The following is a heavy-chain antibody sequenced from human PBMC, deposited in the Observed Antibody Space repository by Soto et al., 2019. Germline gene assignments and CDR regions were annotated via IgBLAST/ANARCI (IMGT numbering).Heavy chain of an antibody. Sequence: PGGSLRLSCAASGFTFSSYAMSWVRRAPGKGLEWVSAISGSGGSTYYADSVKGRFTISRDNSKNTLYLQMNSLRAEDTAVYYCAKANDSSGYFWDYYFDYWGQGTLVTVSS. CDR2: ISGSGGST. CDR3: AKANDSSGYFWDYYFDY. CDR1: GFTFSSYA. J-gene: IGHJ4*02. V-gene: IGHV3-23*01. D-gene: IGHD3-22*01.